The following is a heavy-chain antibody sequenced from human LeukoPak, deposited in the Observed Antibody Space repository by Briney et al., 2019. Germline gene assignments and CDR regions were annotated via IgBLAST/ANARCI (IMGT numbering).Heavy chain of an antibody. CDR2: IRQDGGET. V-gene: IGHV3-7*01. CDR3: ARPPYSGGWYLMF. D-gene: IGHD6-19*01. J-gene: IGHJ4*02. Sequence: GGSLRLSCAASGFTFSNYWMTWVRQPPGKGLQLVANIRQDGGETYYVDSVKGRFTISRDNTKNSLYLQMNSLRAEDTAVYYCARPPYSGGWYLMFWGQGTLVTVSS. CDR1: GFTFSNYW.